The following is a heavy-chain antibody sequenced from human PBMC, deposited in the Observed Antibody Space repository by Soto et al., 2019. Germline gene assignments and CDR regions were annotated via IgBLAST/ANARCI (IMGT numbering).Heavy chain of an antibody. Sequence: ASVKVSCKASGYTFTAYYIHWVRQAPGQGLEWMAWINPSSSGPHYAQKFQGRVDVTWDTSISTVYMELSRLEFDDAAVYYCTRGVGSPNYFDSWGQGTLVAVSS. CDR1: GYTFTAYY. CDR3: TRGVGSPNYFDS. CDR2: INPSSSGP. J-gene: IGHJ4*02. V-gene: IGHV1-2*02. D-gene: IGHD2-15*01.